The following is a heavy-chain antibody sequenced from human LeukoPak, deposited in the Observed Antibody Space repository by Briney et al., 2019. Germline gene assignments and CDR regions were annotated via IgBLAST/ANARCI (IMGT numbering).Heavy chain of an antibody. CDR2: IYYSGST. D-gene: IGHD2-15*01. Sequence: SETLSLTCTVSGGSISSSSYYWGWIRQPPGKGLEWIGSIYYSGSTYYNPSLKSRVTISVDTSKNQFSLKLSSVTAEDTAVYYCARHLRYCSQTYCSPYRWFESWGQGTRVTVSS. CDR3: ARHLRYCSQTYCSPYRWFES. V-gene: IGHV4-39*01. CDR1: GGSISSSSYY. J-gene: IGHJ5*01.